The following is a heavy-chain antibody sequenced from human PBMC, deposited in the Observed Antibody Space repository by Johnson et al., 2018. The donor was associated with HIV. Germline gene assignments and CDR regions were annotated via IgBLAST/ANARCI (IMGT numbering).Heavy chain of an antibody. V-gene: IGHV3-11*04. CDR1: GFTVSSNY. J-gene: IGHJ3*01. D-gene: IGHD2-15*01. CDR3: VRVQGIVHDAFDL. CDR2: ISSSGSTI. Sequence: QVQLVESGGGLIQPGGSLRLSCAASGFTVSSNYMSWIRQAPGKGLEWVSYISSSGSTIYYADSVKGRFTISRDNSKNTLYLQMNSLGAEDTAVYCCVRVQGIVHDAFDLWGQGTMVTVSS.